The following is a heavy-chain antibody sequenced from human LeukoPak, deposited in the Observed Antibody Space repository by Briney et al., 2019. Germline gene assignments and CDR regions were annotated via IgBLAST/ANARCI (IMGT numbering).Heavy chain of an antibody. D-gene: IGHD3-16*01. CDR1: GFTVSSNY. Sequence: GGSLRLSCAASGFTVSSNYMSWVRQAPGKGLEWVANIKQDGSEKYYVNSVKGRFTISRDNVKNSLYLQMNSLRAEDTAVYYCASPGGLGVAYWGQGTLVTVSS. V-gene: IGHV3-7*03. CDR2: IKQDGSEK. CDR3: ASPGGLGVAY. J-gene: IGHJ4*02.